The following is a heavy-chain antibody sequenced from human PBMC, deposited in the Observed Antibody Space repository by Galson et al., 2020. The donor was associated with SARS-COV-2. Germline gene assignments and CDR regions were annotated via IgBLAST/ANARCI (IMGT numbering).Heavy chain of an antibody. CDR3: ASAVITIFGVVISPGYYYMDV. J-gene: IGHJ6*03. V-gene: IGHV1-69*13. CDR1: GGTFSSYA. CDR2: IIPIFGTA. D-gene: IGHD3-3*01. Sequence: SVKVSCKASGGTFSSYAISWVRQAPGQGLEWMGGIIPIFGTANYAQKFQGRVTITADESTSTAYMELSSLRSEDTAVYYCASAVITIFGVVISPGYYYMDVWGKGTTVTVSS.